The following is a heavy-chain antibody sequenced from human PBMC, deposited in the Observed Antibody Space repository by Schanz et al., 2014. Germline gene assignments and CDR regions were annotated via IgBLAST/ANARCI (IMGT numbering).Heavy chain of an antibody. J-gene: IGHJ4*02. D-gene: IGHD6-25*01. CDR1: GFSFSSYA. V-gene: IGHV3-23*04. Sequence: EVQLVESGGGLVQPGGSLRLSCATSGFSFSSYAINWVRQAPGKGLEWVSGISGSGASTYYADSVKGRFTISRDNSKNTLYLQMNSLRAEDTAVYYCAKVRYSSGWRGDYFDEWGQGTLVTVSS. CDR3: AKVRYSSGWRGDYFDE. CDR2: ISGSGAST.